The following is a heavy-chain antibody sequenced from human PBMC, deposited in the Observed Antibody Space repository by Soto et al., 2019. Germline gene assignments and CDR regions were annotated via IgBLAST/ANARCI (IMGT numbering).Heavy chain of an antibody. CDR2: ISAYNGNT. CDR1: GYTFTSYG. Sequence: ASVKVSCKASGYTFTSYGISWVRQAPGQGLERMGWISAYNGNTNYAQKLQGRVTMTTDTSTSTACMELRSLRSDDTAVYYCARDFDSFQHWGQGTLVTVSS. J-gene: IGHJ1*01. V-gene: IGHV1-18*01. CDR3: ARDFDSFQH.